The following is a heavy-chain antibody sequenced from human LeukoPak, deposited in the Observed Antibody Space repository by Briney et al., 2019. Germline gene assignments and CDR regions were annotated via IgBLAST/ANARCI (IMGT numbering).Heavy chain of an antibody. CDR2: IHYSGTT. CDR3: TGGGDAYKTGY. V-gene: IGHV4-31*02. J-gene: IGHJ4*02. Sequence: PSDTLSLTCTVSGGSISIGAYYWTSIRQHPGKGLERNGHIHYSGTTYYNPSLQSHVTISQDTAKNQYSLELNSVSATDTALYCCTGGGDAYKTGYWGQGTLVTVSS. D-gene: IGHD5-24*01. CDR1: GGSISIGAYY.